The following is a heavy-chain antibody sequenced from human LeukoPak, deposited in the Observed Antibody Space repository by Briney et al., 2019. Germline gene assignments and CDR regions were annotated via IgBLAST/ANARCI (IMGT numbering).Heavy chain of an antibody. J-gene: IGHJ3*02. CDR1: GYTFTSYG. Sequence: EASVKVSCKASGYTFTSYGISWVRQAPGQGLEWMGWISGYNGNTNYAQKLQGRVTMTTDTSTSTAYMELRSLRSDDTAVYYCARDYDSGDAFDIWGQGTMVTVSS. CDR2: ISGYNGNT. D-gene: IGHD4-17*01. CDR3: ARDYDSGDAFDI. V-gene: IGHV1-18*01.